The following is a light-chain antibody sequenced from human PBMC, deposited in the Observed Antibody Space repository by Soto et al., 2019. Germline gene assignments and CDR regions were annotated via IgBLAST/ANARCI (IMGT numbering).Light chain of an antibody. V-gene: IGLV2-14*01. CDR1: SSDIGAYKY. CDR3: NSYTTSSTHV. CDR2: DVN. J-gene: IGLJ1*01. Sequence: QSALTQPASVSGSPGQSITISCTGTSSDIGAYKYDSWFQQHPGKAPKLMIYDVNNRPSGVSNRFSGSKSGNTASLTISGLQTEDEADYYCNSYTTSSTHVFGTGTKLTVL.